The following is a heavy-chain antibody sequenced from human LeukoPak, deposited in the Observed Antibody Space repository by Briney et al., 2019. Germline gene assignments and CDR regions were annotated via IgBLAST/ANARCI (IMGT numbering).Heavy chain of an antibody. J-gene: IGHJ6*03. Sequence: SETLSLTCAVSGYSISSGYYWGWIRQPPGKGLEWIGTIFHRGDTYYNPSLKSRVTISVDKSKNQFSLKLSSVTAADTAVYYCARSSSTRLGDYYYYMDVSGKGTTVTVSS. V-gene: IGHV4-38-2*01. CDR1: GYSISSGYY. CDR2: IFHRGDT. D-gene: IGHD2-2*01. CDR3: ARSSSTRLGDYYYYMDV.